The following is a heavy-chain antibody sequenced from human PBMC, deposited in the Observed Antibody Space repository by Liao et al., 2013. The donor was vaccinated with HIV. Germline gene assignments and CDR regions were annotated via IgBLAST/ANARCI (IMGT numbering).Heavy chain of an antibody. V-gene: IGHV4-34*01. CDR3: ARRLPKQMAGTKGFDF. D-gene: IGHD6-19*01. CDR1: GGSFSDYY. CDR2: INHIGNT. Sequence: QVQLQQWGAGLLKPSETLSLTCAVYGGSFSDYYWSWIRQPPGKGLEWIGEINHIGNTNHNPSLKSRVTISIDTSKNQFSLRLTSVTAADTAGYYCARRLPKQMAGTKGFDFWGXGTVVTVSS. J-gene: IGHJ4*02.